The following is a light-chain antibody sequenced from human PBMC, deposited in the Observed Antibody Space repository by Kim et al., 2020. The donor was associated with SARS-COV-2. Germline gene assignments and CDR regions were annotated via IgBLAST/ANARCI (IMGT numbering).Light chain of an antibody. CDR3: QTWGSGIRV. CDR1: SGHSSYA. J-gene: IGLJ3*02. CDR2: LNSDGSH. V-gene: IGLV4-69*01. Sequence: ASVKLTCTLSSGHSSYAIAWHQQQPEKGPRYLMKLNSDGSHSKGDGIPDRFSGSSSGAARYLTISRLQSEDEADYYCQTWGSGIRVFGGGTQLTVL.